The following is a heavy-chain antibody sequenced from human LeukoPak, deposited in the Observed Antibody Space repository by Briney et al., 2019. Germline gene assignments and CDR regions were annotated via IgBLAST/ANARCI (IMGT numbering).Heavy chain of an antibody. CDR2: IFYNGST. V-gene: IGHV4-39*01. D-gene: IGHD3-16*02. CDR3: ARHLVYSYGIPDYYYMDV. CDR1: GGSISSRDYY. J-gene: IGHJ6*03. Sequence: SETLSLTCTVSGGSISSRDYYWGWIRQPPGKGLEWIGTIFYNGSTHCNPSLKSRVTISVDTYNNHFSLKLSSLTAADTAMYYCARHLVYSYGIPDYYYMDVWGKGTTVTVSS.